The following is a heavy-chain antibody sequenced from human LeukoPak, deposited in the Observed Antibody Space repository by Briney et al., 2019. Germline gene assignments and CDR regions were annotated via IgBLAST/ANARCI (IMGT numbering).Heavy chain of an antibody. Sequence: GGSLRLSCAASGFIFNNYAMSWVRQAPGKGLEWVSAISGSGSTYYADSVKGRFTISRDNSKNTLYLQMKSLRAEDTALYYCAKGDCGGDCYSFVYWGQGTLVTVSS. D-gene: IGHD2-21*02. CDR3: AKGDCGGDCYSFVY. CDR2: ISGSGST. V-gene: IGHV3-23*01. J-gene: IGHJ4*02. CDR1: GFIFNNYA.